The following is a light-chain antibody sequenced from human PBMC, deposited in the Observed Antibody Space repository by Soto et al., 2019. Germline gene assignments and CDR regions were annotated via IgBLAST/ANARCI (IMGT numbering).Light chain of an antibody. CDR1: ESVSRD. Sequence: EIVMTQSPGTLSVSPGERATLSCRASESVSRDLGWYQQETGQAPRRLIYGASTRATGIPDRFSGSGSGTDFTLTISSLQSEDFVVYFCQQYNQWPLTFGGGTKVEVK. J-gene: IGKJ4*01. CDR3: QQYNQWPLT. V-gene: IGKV3-15*01. CDR2: GAS.